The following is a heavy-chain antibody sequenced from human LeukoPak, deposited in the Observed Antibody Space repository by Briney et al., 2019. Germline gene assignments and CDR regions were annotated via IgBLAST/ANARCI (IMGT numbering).Heavy chain of an antibody. D-gene: IGHD1-20*01. V-gene: IGHV4-34*01. CDR2: INHSGST. CDR3: ASIIAHSPGDY. J-gene: IGHJ4*02. Sequence: PSETLSLTCAVYGGSFSGYYWSWIRQPPGKGLEWIGGINHSGSTNYNPSLKSRVTISVDTSKNQFSLKLSSVTAADTAVYYCASIIAHSPGDYWGQGTLVTVSS. CDR1: GGSFSGYY.